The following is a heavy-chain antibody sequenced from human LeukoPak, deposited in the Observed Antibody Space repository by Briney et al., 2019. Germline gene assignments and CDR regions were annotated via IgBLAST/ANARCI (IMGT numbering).Heavy chain of an antibody. J-gene: IGHJ6*02. CDR1: RFTFSSYS. D-gene: IGHD1-26*01. Sequence: PGGSLRLSCATYRFTFSSYSMNWVRQAPGKGLEWVSSIGLGGGSIFYADSVKGRFSISREDAKNSLYLQMNSLRVDDTAVYYCTSGLLYGMDVWGQGTTVTVSS. V-gene: IGHV3-21*04. CDR2: IGLGGGSI. CDR3: TSGLLYGMDV.